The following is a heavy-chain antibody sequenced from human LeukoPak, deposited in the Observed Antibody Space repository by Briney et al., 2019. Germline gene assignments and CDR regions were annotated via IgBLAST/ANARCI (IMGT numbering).Heavy chain of an antibody. CDR2: ISSSGSTI. J-gene: IGHJ4*02. Sequence: GGSLRLSCAASGFTFSDYYMSWIRQAPGKGLEWVSYISSSGSTIYYADSVKGRFTISRDNAKNSLYLQMNSLRAEDTAVYYCARERRGYCSGGSCYSSLFDYWGQGTLVTVSS. CDR1: GFTFSDYY. V-gene: IGHV3-11*04. CDR3: ARERRGYCSGGSCYSSLFDY. D-gene: IGHD2-15*01.